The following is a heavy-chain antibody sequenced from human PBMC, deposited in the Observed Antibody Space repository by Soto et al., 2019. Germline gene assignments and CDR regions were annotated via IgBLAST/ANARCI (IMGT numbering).Heavy chain of an antibody. Sequence: ASVKVSCKASGYTFTSYGISWVRQAPGQGLEWMGWISAYNGNTNYAQKLQGRVTMTTDTSTSTAYMELRSLRSDDTAVYYCARDAAYDFWSGRYYYMDVWGEGTTVTVSS. V-gene: IGHV1-18*01. CDR2: ISAYNGNT. CDR3: ARDAAYDFWSGRYYYMDV. CDR1: GYTFTSYG. D-gene: IGHD3-3*01. J-gene: IGHJ6*03.